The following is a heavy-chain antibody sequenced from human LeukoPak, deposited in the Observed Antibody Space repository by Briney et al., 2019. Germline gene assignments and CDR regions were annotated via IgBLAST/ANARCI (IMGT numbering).Heavy chain of an antibody. Sequence: PGGSLRLSCAASGFTFSSYGMHWVRQAPGKGLEWVAVIWYDGSNKCYADSVNGRFTISRDNSKNTLYLQMNSLRAEDTAVYYCAGDYGEYYYGMDVWGQGTTVTVSS. CDR2: IWYDGSNK. J-gene: IGHJ6*02. CDR3: AGDYGEYYYGMDV. CDR1: GFTFSSYG. V-gene: IGHV3-33*01. D-gene: IGHD4-17*01.